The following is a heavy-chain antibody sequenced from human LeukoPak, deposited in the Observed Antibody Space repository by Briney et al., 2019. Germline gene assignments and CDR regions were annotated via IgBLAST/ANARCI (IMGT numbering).Heavy chain of an antibody. CDR1: GFTFSSYS. CDR3: AGVGPSSSWYFPYYYYGMDV. Sequence: GSLRLSCAASGFTFSSYSMNWIRQPPGKGLEWIGEINHSGSTNYNPSLKSRVTISVDTSKNQFSLKLSSVTAADTAVYYCAGVGPSSSWYFPYYYYGMDVWGQGTTVTVSS. J-gene: IGHJ6*02. D-gene: IGHD6-13*01. V-gene: IGHV4-34*01. CDR2: INHSGST.